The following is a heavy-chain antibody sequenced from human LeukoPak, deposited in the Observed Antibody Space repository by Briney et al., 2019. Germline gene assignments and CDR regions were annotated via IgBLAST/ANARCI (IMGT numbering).Heavy chain of an antibody. Sequence: ASVKVSCKASGYTFTGYYMHWVRQAPGQGVEGMGCINPNSGGTNYAQKFQGWVTMTRDTSISTAYMELSRLRSDDTAVYYCARGAIMVRGVTPTFDYWGQGTLVTVSS. J-gene: IGHJ4*02. D-gene: IGHD3-10*01. CDR3: ARGAIMVRGVTPTFDY. CDR2: INPNSGGT. V-gene: IGHV1-2*04. CDR1: GYTFTGYY.